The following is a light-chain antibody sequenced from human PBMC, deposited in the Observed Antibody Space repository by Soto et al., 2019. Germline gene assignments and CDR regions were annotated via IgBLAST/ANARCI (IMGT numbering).Light chain of an antibody. CDR3: ALYMGSGIWV. CDR2: NTN. CDR1: SGSVSTNYY. Sequence: QTVVTQEPSFSVSPGGTITLTCGLNSGSVSTNYYPSWYQQTPGQTPRTLIYNTNTRSSGVPDRFSGSILGNKAALTITGAQADDESDYYCALYMGSGIWVFGGGTKLTVL. V-gene: IGLV8-61*01. J-gene: IGLJ3*02.